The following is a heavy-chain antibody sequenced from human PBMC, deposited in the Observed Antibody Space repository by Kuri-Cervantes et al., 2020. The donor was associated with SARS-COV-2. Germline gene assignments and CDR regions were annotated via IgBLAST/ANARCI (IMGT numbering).Heavy chain of an antibody. CDR2: IKQDGSEK. CDR1: GFTFSSYW. CDR3: ARAPIYCSSTSCYGAYGMDV. Sequence: GESLKISCAASGFTFSSYWMSWVRQAPGKGLEWVANIKQDGSEKYYVDSVKGRFTISRDNAKNSLYLQMNSLRVEDTAVYYCARAPIYCSSTSCYGAYGMDVWGQGTTVTVSS. V-gene: IGHV3-7*05. J-gene: IGHJ6*02. D-gene: IGHD2-2*01.